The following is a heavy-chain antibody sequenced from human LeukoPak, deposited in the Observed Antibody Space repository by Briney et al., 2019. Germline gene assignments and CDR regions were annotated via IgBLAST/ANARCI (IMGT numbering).Heavy chain of an antibody. CDR2: INHSGST. CDR3: ARESPATIAAAGYMDV. J-gene: IGHJ6*03. D-gene: IGHD6-13*01. Sequence: PSETLSLTCAVYGGSFSGYYWSWIRQPPGKGLEWIGEINHSGSTNYNPPLKSRVTISVDTSKNQFSLKLSSVTAADTAVYYCARESPATIAAAGYMDVWGKGTTVTVSS. CDR1: GGSFSGYY. V-gene: IGHV4-34*01.